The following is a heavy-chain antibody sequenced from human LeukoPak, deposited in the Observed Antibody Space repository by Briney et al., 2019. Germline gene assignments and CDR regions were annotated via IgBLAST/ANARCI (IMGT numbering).Heavy chain of an antibody. CDR3: ARRTNSSGGFDI. CDR1: GFTVSTNC. CDR2: IYSGGTT. J-gene: IGHJ3*02. V-gene: IGHV3-53*01. Sequence: GGSLRLSCAASGFTVSTNCMTWVRQAPGKGLEWVSTIYSGGTTYYADSVRGRFTISRDNSRNTLYLQMKSLKADDTAVYYCARRTNSSGGFDIWGQGTMVTVSS. D-gene: IGHD6-25*01.